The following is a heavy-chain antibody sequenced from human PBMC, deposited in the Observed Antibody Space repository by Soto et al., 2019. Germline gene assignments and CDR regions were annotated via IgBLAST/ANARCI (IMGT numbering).Heavy chain of an antibody. Sequence: SETLSLTCTVSGGSISSYYWSWIRQPPGKGLEWIGYIYYSGSTNYNPSLKSRVTISVDTSKNQFSLKLSSVTAADTAVYYCARSDILYWFDPWGQGTLVTVSS. D-gene: IGHD3-9*01. CDR3: ARSDILYWFDP. CDR1: GGSISSYY. V-gene: IGHV4-59*01. J-gene: IGHJ5*02. CDR2: IYYSGST.